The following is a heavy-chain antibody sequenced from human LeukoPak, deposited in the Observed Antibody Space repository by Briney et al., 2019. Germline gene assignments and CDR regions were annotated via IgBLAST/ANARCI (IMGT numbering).Heavy chain of an antibody. Sequence: ASVKVSCKASGYTFTGYYMHWVRQAPGQGLEWMGWINPNSGGTNYAQNFQGRGTMTRDRSISTAYMELSRLRSDDTAVYYCARDRGSNNNWFDPWGQGTLVTVYS. J-gene: IGHJ5*02. D-gene: IGHD3-10*01. V-gene: IGHV1-2*02. CDR2: INPNSGGT. CDR3: ARDRGSNNNWFDP. CDR1: GYTFTGYY.